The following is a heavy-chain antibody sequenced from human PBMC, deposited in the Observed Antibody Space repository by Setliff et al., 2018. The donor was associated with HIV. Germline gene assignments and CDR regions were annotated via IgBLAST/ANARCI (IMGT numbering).Heavy chain of an antibody. CDR2: IIPIFGTP. D-gene: IGHD5-12*01. J-gene: IGHJ4*02. CDR3: AKDAGYIGSSWDR. CDR1: GGTFTFYG. V-gene: IGHV1-69*06. Sequence: GASVKVSCKASGGTFTFYGLNRVRQAPGQGLEWMGRIIPIFGTPNYAQKFQGRVTFTADKSTSTAYMELNSLRAEDTAIYYCAKDAGYIGSSWDRWGQGTLVTVSS.